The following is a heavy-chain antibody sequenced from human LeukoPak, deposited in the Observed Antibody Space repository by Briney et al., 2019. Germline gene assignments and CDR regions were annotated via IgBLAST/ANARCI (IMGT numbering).Heavy chain of an antibody. J-gene: IGHJ4*02. CDR1: RFTLSSYV. CDR2: IKQEGSEK. CDR3: ARDQRVWGSSRGPIDY. V-gene: IGHV3-7*01. Sequence: GGSLRLSRVASRFTLSSYVMSWVRPAPCRGGVGVANIKQEGSEKIYVDSVKGRFTISRDNAKNSLDLQMNSLRAEDTAVYYCARDQRVWGSSRGPIDYWGQGTLVTVSS. D-gene: IGHD3-16*01.